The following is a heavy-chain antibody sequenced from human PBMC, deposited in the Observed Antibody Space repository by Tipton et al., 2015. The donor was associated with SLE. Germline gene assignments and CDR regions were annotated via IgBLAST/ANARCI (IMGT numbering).Heavy chain of an antibody. D-gene: IGHD1-1*01. J-gene: IGHJ4*02. CDR1: GGSISSSSYY. CDR2: IYHSGST. CDR3: ARLGGNDDYYFDY. V-gene: IGHV4-39*07. Sequence: TLSLTCTVPGGSISSSSYYWGWIRQPPGKGLEWIGSIYHSGSTYYNPSLKSRVTISVDTSKNQFSLKLSSVTAADTAVYYCARLGGNDDYYFDYWGQGTLVTVSS.